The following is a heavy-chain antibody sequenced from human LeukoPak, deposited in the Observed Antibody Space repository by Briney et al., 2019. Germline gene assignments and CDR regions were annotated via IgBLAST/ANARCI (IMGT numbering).Heavy chain of an antibody. Sequence: SETLSLTCTVSGGCISSSSYYWGWIRQPPGKGLEWIGRIYYSGSTYYNPSLKSRVTISVDTSKNQFSLKLSSVTAADTAVYYFASRTPNCYDSSGYLLGAFDIRGQGTMVPVSS. CDR2: IYYSGST. D-gene: IGHD3-22*01. V-gene: IGHV4-39*01. J-gene: IGHJ3*02. CDR3: ASRTPNCYDSSGYLLGAFDI. CDR1: GGCISSSSYY.